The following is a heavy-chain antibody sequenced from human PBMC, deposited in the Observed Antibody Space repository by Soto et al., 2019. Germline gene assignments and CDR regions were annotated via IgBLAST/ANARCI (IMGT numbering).Heavy chain of an antibody. CDR2: INPNSGGT. J-gene: IGHJ3*02. CDR1: GYTFTGYY. V-gene: IGHV1-2*04. Sequence: GASVKVSCKASGYTFTGYYMHWVRQAPGRGLEWMGWINPNSGGTNYAQKFQGWVTMTRDTSISTAYMELSRLRSDDTAVYYCARDGQYQLPDAFDIWGQGTMVTVSS. CDR3: ARDGQYQLPDAFDI. D-gene: IGHD2-2*01.